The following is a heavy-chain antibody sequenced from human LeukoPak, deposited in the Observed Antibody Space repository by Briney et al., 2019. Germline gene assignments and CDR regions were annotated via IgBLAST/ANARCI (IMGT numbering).Heavy chain of an antibody. Sequence: ASVKVSCKASGYTFTSYAMHWVRQAPGQRLEWMGWINAGNGNTKYSQKFQGRVTITRDTSASTAYMELSSLRSEDTAVYYCARGMGSGSYFRAYYFDYWGQGTLVTVSS. J-gene: IGHJ4*02. CDR1: GYTFTSYA. CDR2: INAGNGNT. CDR3: ARGMGSGSYFRAYYFDY. D-gene: IGHD3-10*01. V-gene: IGHV1-3*01.